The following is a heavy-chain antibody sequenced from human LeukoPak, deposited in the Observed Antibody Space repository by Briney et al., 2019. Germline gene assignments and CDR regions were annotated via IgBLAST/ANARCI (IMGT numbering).Heavy chain of an antibody. Sequence: GGSLRLSCAASGFTFSSYSMNWVRQAPGKGLEWVSVIYSGSSTYYADSVKGRFTISRDNPKNTLYLQMNSLRAEDTAVYYCARVGYYDSSGYYSPFDYWGQGTLVTVSS. V-gene: IGHV3-66*01. CDR1: GFTFSSYS. CDR2: IYSGSST. J-gene: IGHJ4*02. D-gene: IGHD3-22*01. CDR3: ARVGYYDSSGYYSPFDY.